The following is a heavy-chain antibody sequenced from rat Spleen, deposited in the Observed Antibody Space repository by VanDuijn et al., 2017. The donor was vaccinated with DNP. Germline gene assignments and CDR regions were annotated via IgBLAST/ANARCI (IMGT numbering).Heavy chain of an antibody. D-gene: IGHD1-11*01. V-gene: IGHV5-35*01. J-gene: IGHJ2*01. CDR3: TRTTTEVPFDY. CDR2: INPDGSST. CDR1: GFTFSSNW. Sequence: EVQLVESGGGLVQPGRSMKLSCAASGFTFSSNWLSWIRQAPGKGLEWVATINPDGSSTNYPDTVKGRFVISKDNAKNSGYLQMNSLRSEDTAMYYCTRTTTEVPFDYWGQGVMVTVSS.